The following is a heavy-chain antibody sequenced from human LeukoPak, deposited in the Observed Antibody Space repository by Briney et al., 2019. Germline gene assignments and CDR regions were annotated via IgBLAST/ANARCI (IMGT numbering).Heavy chain of an antibody. CDR3: ARDLQGGFDY. V-gene: IGHV1-2*04. D-gene: IGHD4-11*01. Sequence: GASVKVSCKASGYTFTSYAMNWVRQAPGQGLEWMGWINPNSGGTNYAQKFQGWVTMTRDTSISTAYMELSRLRSDDTAVYYCARDLQGGFDYWGQGTLVTVSS. CDR1: GYTFTSYA. J-gene: IGHJ4*02. CDR2: INPNSGGT.